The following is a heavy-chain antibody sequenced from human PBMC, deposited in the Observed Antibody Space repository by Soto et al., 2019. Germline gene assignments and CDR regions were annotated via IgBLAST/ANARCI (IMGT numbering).Heavy chain of an antibody. Sequence: PGGSLRLSCAASGFTVSSNYMSWVRQAPGKGLEWVSVIYSGGSTYYADSVKGRFTISRHNSKNTLYLQMNSLRAEDTAVYYCARATADSSYYYYYYMDVWGKGTTVTVSS. CDR1: GFTVSSNY. CDR2: IYSGGST. CDR3: ARATADSSYYYYYYMDV. J-gene: IGHJ6*03. V-gene: IGHV3-53*04. D-gene: IGHD2-21*01.